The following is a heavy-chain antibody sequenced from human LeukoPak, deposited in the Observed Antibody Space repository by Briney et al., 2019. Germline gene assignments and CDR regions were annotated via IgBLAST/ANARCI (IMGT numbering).Heavy chain of an antibody. CDR1: GFTFRSYW. CDR3: TRGGAKVRGLSTGMDV. Sequence: PGGSLRLSCEVSGFTFRSYWMYWVRQAPGKGLVWVSQINSPGDNTNHADSVEGRFTISRGNAKNTLYLQMNNLRVDDTAVYYCTRGGAKVRGLSTGMDVWGRGTTVTVPS. V-gene: IGHV3-74*01. D-gene: IGHD3-10*01. J-gene: IGHJ6*04. CDR2: INSPGDNT.